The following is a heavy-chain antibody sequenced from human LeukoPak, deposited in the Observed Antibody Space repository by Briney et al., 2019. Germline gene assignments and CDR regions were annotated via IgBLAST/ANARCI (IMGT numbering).Heavy chain of an antibody. CDR2: MNPNSGNT. CDR1: GYTFTSYD. D-gene: IGHD2-2*01. CDR3: ARTDIVVVPAASDAFDI. Sequence: GASVKVSCKASGYTFTSYDINWVRQATGQGLEWMGWMNPNSGNTGYAQKFQGRVTMTRNTSISTAYMELSSLRSEDTAVYHCARTDIVVVPAASDAFDIWGQGTMVTVSS. V-gene: IGHV1-8*01. J-gene: IGHJ3*02.